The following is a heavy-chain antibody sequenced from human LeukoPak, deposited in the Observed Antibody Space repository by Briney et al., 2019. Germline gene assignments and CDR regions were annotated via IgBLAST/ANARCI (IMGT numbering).Heavy chain of an antibody. V-gene: IGHV1-46*01. CDR2: INPSGGST. Sequence: ASVKVSCRASGYTFTSYYMHWVRQAPGQGLEWVGIINPSGGSTSYAQKFQGRVTMTRDTSTSTVYMELSSLRSEDTAVYYCARAAGAHRNYYYYYGMDVWGQGTTVTVSS. J-gene: IGHJ6*02. D-gene: IGHD1-26*01. CDR1: GYTFTSYY. CDR3: ARAAGAHRNYYYYYGMDV.